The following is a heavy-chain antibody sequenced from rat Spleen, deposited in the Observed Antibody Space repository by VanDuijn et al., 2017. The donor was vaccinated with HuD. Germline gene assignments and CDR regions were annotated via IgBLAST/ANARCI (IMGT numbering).Heavy chain of an antibody. CDR3: AVSGYGY. D-gene: IGHD4-3*01. V-gene: IGHV5-17*01. Sequence: EVQLVESGGGLVQPGRSLKLSCAASGFTFSDYAMAWVRQAPKKGLEWVSSISSDGINTYYPDSVKGRFTISRDNAENTVYLQMNSLRSEDTATYYCAVSGYGYWGQGIMVTVSS. J-gene: IGHJ2*01. CDR1: GFTFSDYA. CDR2: ISSDGINT.